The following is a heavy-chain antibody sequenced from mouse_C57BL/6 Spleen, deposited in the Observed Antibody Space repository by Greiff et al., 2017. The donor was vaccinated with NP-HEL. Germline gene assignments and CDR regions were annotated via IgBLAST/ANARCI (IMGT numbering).Heavy chain of an antibody. J-gene: IGHJ2*01. V-gene: IGHV5-16*01. Sequence: EVMLVESEGGLVQPGRSMKLSCTASGFTFSDYYMAWVRQVPEKGLEWVANINYDGSSTYYLDSLKSRFIISRDNAKNILYLQMSSLKSEDTATYYCARDRSYYYGLDYWGQGTTLTVSS. CDR1: GFTFSDYY. D-gene: IGHD1-1*01. CDR3: ARDRSYYYGLDY. CDR2: INYDGSST.